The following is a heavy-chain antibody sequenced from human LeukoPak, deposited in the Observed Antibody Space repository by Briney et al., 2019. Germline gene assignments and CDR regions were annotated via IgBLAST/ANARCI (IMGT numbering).Heavy chain of an antibody. CDR1: GFTFSSYG. CDR3: VRDRYSSGWYGMDV. CDR2: TWYDGNNK. J-gene: IGHJ6*02. V-gene: IGHV3-33*01. D-gene: IGHD6-19*01. Sequence: GRSLTLSCAASGFTFSSYGMHWVRQAPGKWLEWVAVTWYDGNNKYYTDSVKGRFTISRDNSKNTLYLQMSSLRAEDTAVYYCVRDRYSSGWYGMDVWGQGTTVTVSS.